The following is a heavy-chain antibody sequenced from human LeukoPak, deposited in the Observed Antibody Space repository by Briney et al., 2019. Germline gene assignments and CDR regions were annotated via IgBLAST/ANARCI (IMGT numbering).Heavy chain of an antibody. CDR2: VSSEGNT. Sequence: PGGSLRLSCAASGFTFSSFAMSWVRQAPGKGLQWVSAVSSEGNTFYADSVKGRFTISRDNSNNTLYLQMNSLRSEDTAVYYCARENGDFDYWGQGTLVTVSS. CDR3: ARENGDFDY. D-gene: IGHD4-17*01. J-gene: IGHJ4*02. CDR1: GFTFSSFA. V-gene: IGHV3-23*01.